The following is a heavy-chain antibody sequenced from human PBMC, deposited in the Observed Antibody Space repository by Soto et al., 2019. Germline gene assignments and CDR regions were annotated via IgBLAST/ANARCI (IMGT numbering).Heavy chain of an antibody. J-gene: IGHJ5*02. CDR1: GFTFRSFT. Sequence: GGSLRLSCAASGFTFRSFTMNWIRQAPGKGLEWVSTISSNSAYIYYTDALRGRFTISRDNAKNSLHLQMNSLRAEDTAVYYCTRDASRDSSARGWFDPWGPGTLVTVSS. V-gene: IGHV3-21*01. CDR3: TRDASRDSSARGWFDP. D-gene: IGHD6-13*01. CDR2: ISSNSAYI.